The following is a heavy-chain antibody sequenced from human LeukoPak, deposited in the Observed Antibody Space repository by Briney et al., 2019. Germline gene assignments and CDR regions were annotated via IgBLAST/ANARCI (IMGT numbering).Heavy chain of an antibody. CDR2: ITNTGSPI. D-gene: IGHD5-12*01. Sequence: GGSLRLSCAASGFTFSDYYMTWIRQAPGKGLEWVSYITNTGSPIYYADSVKGRFTISRDNARNSLYLQMNSLRAEDTAVYYCARGGYDGYLLYWGQGTLVTVSS. V-gene: IGHV3-11*01. J-gene: IGHJ4*02. CDR3: ARGGYDGYLLY. CDR1: GFTFSDYY.